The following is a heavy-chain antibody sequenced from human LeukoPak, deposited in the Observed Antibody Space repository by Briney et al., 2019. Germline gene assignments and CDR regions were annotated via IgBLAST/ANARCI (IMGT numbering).Heavy chain of an antibody. Sequence: GRSLRLSCAASGFTFSSYAMHWVRQAPGKGLEWVAVISYDGSNKYYADSVKGRFTISRDNSKNTLYLQMNSRRAEDTAVYCWARTLPFDSSGYALVYWGQGTLVTVSS. V-gene: IGHV3-30-3*01. CDR2: ISYDGSNK. D-gene: IGHD3-22*01. J-gene: IGHJ4*02. CDR3: ARTLPFDSSGYALVY. CDR1: GFTFSSYA.